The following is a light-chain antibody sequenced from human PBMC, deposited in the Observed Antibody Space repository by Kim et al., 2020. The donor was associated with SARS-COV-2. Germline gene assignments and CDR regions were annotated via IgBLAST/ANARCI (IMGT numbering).Light chain of an antibody. CDR3: NSRDSNDNVV. J-gene: IGLJ2*01. CDR2: GKN. CDR1: SLRSYY. V-gene: IGLV3-19*01. Sequence: VALGQTVRITCQGDSLRSYYATWYQHKPGQAPILVIYGKNNRPSGIPDRFSGSSSGDTASLTITGTQAGDEADYYCNSRDSNDNVVFGGGTQLTVL.